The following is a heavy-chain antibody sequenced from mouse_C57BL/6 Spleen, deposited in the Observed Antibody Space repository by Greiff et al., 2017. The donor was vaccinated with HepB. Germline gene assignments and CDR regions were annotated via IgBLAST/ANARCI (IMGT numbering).Heavy chain of an antibody. Sequence: VMLVESGPGLVAPSQSLSITCTVSGFSFTSYGVHWVRQPPGKGLEWLVVIWSDGSTTYNSALKSRLSISKDNAKSQVFLKMNSLQTDDTAMYYCARERATYGYFDYWGQGTTLTVSS. CDR3: ARERATYGYFDY. CDR1: GFSFTSYG. J-gene: IGHJ2*01. D-gene: IGHD1-1*01. CDR2: IWSDGST. V-gene: IGHV2-6*03.